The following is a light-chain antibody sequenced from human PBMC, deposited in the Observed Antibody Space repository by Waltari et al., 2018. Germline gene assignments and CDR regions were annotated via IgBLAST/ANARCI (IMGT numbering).Light chain of an antibody. J-gene: IGKJ2*01. V-gene: IGKV1-5*03. CDR3: QQYNSAPNT. CDR1: QGISSW. CDR2: KES. Sequence: DIKMTQSPSSLSASVGDRVTITCRASQGISSWLAWYQQKPGKAPKVLIYKESSLQSGVPSRCSSSGSWIDFTLTISSLQPEDFSTYYCQQYNSAPNTFGQGTKVDIK.